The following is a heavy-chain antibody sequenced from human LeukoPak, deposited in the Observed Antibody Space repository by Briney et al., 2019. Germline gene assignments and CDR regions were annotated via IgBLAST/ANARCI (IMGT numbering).Heavy chain of an antibody. D-gene: IGHD5-12*01. CDR1: GASIRSYF. Sequence: SETLSLTCSVSGASIRSYFWSWIRHSPGKGLEWIVYVYDNDISNFNPSLESRVTILVDRSKSQFSLKLRSVTAADTAVYYCARGLVLATDDAFDIWGPGTMVTVSS. V-gene: IGHV4-59*01. CDR2: VYDNDIS. CDR3: ARGLVLATDDAFDI. J-gene: IGHJ3*02.